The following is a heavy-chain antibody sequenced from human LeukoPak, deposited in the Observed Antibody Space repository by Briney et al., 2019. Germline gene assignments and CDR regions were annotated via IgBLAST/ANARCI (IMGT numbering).Heavy chain of an antibody. J-gene: IGHJ6*02. Sequence: GASVKVSCKASGYTFTSYAMHWVRQAPGQRLEWMGWINAGNGNTKYSQKFQGRVTITRDTSASTAYMELSSLRSEDTAVYYCAADPRGNDVIGYYGMDVWGQGTTVTVSS. CDR2: INAGNGNT. D-gene: IGHD1-1*01. CDR3: AADPRGNDVIGYYGMDV. V-gene: IGHV1-3*01. CDR1: GYTFTSYA.